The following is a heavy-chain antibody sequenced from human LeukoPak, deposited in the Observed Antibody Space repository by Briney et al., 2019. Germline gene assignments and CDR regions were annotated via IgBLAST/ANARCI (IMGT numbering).Heavy chain of an antibody. CDR3: ARTPLLTGEGYFDY. CDR2: INHSGST. J-gene: IGHJ4*02. V-gene: IGHV4-34*01. D-gene: IGHD7-27*01. CDR1: GGSFSGYY. Sequence: SETLSLTCAVYGGSFSGYYWSWIRQPPGKGLEWIGEINHSGSTNYNPSLKSRVTISVDTSKNQFSLKLSSVTAADTAVYYCARTPLLTGEGYFDYWGQGTLVTVSS.